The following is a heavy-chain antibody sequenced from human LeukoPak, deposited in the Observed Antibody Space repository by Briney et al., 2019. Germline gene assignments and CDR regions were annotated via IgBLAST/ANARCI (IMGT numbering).Heavy chain of an antibody. Sequence: PSETLSLTCTVSGASISSSSYYWGWIRQPPGKGLEWIGSIYYSGSTYYNPSLKSRVTISVDTSKNQFSLKLSSVTAADTAVYYCARVSPGIAAAYLDYWGQGTLVTVSS. V-gene: IGHV4-39*01. D-gene: IGHD6-13*01. CDR2: IYYSGST. CDR3: ARVSPGIAAAYLDY. CDR1: GASISSSSYY. J-gene: IGHJ4*02.